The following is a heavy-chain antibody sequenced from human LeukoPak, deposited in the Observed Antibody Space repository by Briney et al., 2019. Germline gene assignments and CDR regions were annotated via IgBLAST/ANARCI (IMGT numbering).Heavy chain of an antibody. CDR2: IRNDGSNK. CDR3: AKDFLKSITLIRGVRSWVGYFDS. J-gene: IGHJ4*02. D-gene: IGHD3-10*01. Sequence: LPGGSLRLSCGASGFTFTNYGMHWVRQAPGKGLEWVAFIRNDGSNKYYAESVKGRFTISRDNSKNTLYLQMNSLRVEDTAVYYCAKDFLKSITLIRGVRSWVGYFDSWGQGTLVTVSS. CDR1: GFTFTNYG. V-gene: IGHV3-30*02.